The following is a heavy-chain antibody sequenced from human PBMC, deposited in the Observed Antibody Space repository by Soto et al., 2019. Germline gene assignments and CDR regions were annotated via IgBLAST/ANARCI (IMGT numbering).Heavy chain of an antibody. CDR1: GLTFSSYR. Sequence: GGSLRLSSAASGLTFSSYRINWVRQAPGKGLEWVSSISSSSSYIYYADSVKGRFTISRDNAKNSLYLQMNSLRAEDTAVYYCASPWLLDAFDIWGQGTMVTVSS. CDR3: ASPWLLDAFDI. J-gene: IGHJ3*02. CDR2: ISSSSSYI. D-gene: IGHD5-12*01. V-gene: IGHV3-21*01.